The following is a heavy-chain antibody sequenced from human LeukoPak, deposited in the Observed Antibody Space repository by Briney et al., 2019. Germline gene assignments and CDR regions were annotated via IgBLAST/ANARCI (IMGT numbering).Heavy chain of an antibody. CDR2: INPSGGST. V-gene: IGHV1-46*01. CDR3: ARVRLEYYDILTGYYRGVYGMDV. Sequence: ASVKVSCKASGYTFTSYYMHRVRQAPGQGLEWMGIINPSGGSTSYAQKFQGRVTMTRDTSTSTVYMELSSLRSEDTAVYYCARVRLEYYDILTGYYRGVYGMDVWGQGTTVTVSS. J-gene: IGHJ6*02. CDR1: GYTFTSYY. D-gene: IGHD3-9*01.